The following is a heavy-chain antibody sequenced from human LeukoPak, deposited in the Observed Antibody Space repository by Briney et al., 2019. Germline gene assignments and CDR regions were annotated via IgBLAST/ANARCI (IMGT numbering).Heavy chain of an antibody. V-gene: IGHV3-23*01. CDR1: GFTFNSYA. J-gene: IGHJ4*02. CDR2: ITISGGNT. CDR3: ARRGWSGHSPLYYFDY. D-gene: IGHD3-3*01. Sequence: HPGGSLRLSCAASGFTFNSYAMSWVRQAPGKGLEWVSSITISGGNTYYADSVKGRFTISRDNSKNTLYLQMNSLRDEDTAVYDCARRGWSGHSPLYYFDYWGQGTLVTVSS.